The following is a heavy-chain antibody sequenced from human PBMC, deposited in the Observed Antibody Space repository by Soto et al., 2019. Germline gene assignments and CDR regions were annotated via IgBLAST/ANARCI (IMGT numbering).Heavy chain of an antibody. D-gene: IGHD3-3*01. CDR1: GDSISSHDW. CDR2: IHHSGGT. J-gene: IGHJ4*02. CDR3: VRNGYYSLDY. V-gene: IGHV4-4*02. Sequence: QVQLQESGPGLVKPSGTLSLTCAVSGDSISSHDWWSWVRQPPNKGLEWIAEIHHSGGTNYNPSLMGRATISVDNSKNQFSLKLISATAADTAVYYCVRNGYYSLDYWGQGTLVSVSS.